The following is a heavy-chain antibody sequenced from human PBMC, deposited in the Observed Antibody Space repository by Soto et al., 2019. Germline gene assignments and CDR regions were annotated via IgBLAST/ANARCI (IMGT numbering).Heavy chain of an antibody. Sequence: SVKVSCKASGCTFSSYAISWVRQAPGQGLEWMGGIIPIFGTANYAQKFQGRVTITADESTSTAYMELSSLRSEDTAVYYCARAVAGKGQSYYYCYGMDVWGQGTTVTVSS. V-gene: IGHV1-69*13. CDR2: IIPIFGTA. CDR1: GCTFSSYA. CDR3: ARAVAGKGQSYYYCYGMDV. D-gene: IGHD6-19*01. J-gene: IGHJ6*02.